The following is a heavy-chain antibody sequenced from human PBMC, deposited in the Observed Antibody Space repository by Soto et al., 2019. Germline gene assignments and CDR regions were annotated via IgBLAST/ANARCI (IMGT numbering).Heavy chain of an antibody. Sequence: GGSLRLSCKASGFTFSPYSMSWVRQAPGKGLEWISYISGGGETTYYADSVEGRFTVSRDNGENSLFLRMNSLRGEDTAVYFCARDWIKDYDILTTDDAFDIWGQGTMVTVSS. D-gene: IGHD3-9*01. CDR3: ARDWIKDYDILTTDDAFDI. CDR2: ISGGGETT. J-gene: IGHJ3*02. CDR1: GFTFSPYS. V-gene: IGHV3-48*01.